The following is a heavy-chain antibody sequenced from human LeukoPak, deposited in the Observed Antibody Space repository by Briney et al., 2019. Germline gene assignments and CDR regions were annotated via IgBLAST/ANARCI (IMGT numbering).Heavy chain of an antibody. Sequence: SETLSLTCTISGGSISNYYWSWIRQPPGKGLEWIGHIYYSGNTNYNPSLKSRVTISLDTSKNQFSLKLSSVTTADTAVYYCARSVVTLYWYFDLWGRGTLVTVSS. D-gene: IGHD4-23*01. CDR2: IYYSGNT. J-gene: IGHJ2*01. V-gene: IGHV4-59*01. CDR1: GGSISNYY. CDR3: ARSVVTLYWYFDL.